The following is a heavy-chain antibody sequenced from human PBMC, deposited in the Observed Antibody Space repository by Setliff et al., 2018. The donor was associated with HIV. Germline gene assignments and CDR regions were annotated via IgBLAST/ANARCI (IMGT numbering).Heavy chain of an antibody. CDR1: GGSMSSQY. D-gene: IGHD1-7*01. CDR3: ARRGIIAGTTDF. CDR2: IFYSAT. V-gene: IGHV4-59*11. Sequence: SETLSLTCTVSGGSMSSQYWSWVRQSPGKGLEWIGYIFYSATDYNPSLKSRVTMSIDTSKNQFSLNLRSVTAADTAVYYCARRGIIAGTTDFWGQGTPVTVSS. J-gene: IGHJ4*02.